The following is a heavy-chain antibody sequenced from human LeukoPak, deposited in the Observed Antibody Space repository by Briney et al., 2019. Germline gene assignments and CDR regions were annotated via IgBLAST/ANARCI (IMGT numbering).Heavy chain of an antibody. D-gene: IGHD1-26*01. V-gene: IGHV3-7*01. J-gene: IGHJ4*02. CDR1: GFTLSSHW. CDR2: IKYDGSGK. Sequence: GESLRLSCAASGFTLSSHWMSWVRQAPGKGLEWVANIKYDGSGKYYADSVKGRFTISRDDAKNSLYLEMNRLRVEDTAVYYCARDLFSGSYQEDFWGQGTLVTVSS. CDR3: ARDLFSGSYQEDF.